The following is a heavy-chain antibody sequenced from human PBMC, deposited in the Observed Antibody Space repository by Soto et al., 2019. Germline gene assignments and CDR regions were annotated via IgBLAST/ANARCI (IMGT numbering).Heavy chain of an antibody. CDR1: GFTFSSYG. CDR3: AKGFGVGYYDILTGPEDYYGMDV. Sequence: QVQLVESGGGVVQPGRSLRLSCAASGFTFSSYGMHWVRQAPGKGLEWVAVISYDGSNKYYADSVKGRFTISRDNSKNTLYLQMNSLRAEDTAVYYCAKGFGVGYYDILTGPEDYYGMDVWGQGTTVTVSS. V-gene: IGHV3-30*18. D-gene: IGHD3-9*01. CDR2: ISYDGSNK. J-gene: IGHJ6*02.